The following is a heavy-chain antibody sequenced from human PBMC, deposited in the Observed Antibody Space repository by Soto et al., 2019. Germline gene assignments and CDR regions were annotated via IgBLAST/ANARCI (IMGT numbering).Heavy chain of an antibody. D-gene: IGHD1-1*01. CDR2: IYYSGNT. V-gene: IGHV4-59*01. CDR3: ARQLGLWQPLDY. Sequence: SETLSLTCSVSGGSLRDYYWSWIRQSPGKGPEWIGYIYYSGNTNYNPSLKSRVTISVDMPKSLFSLKLNSVTAADTAVYYCARQLGLWQPLDYWGRGTLVTVSS. J-gene: IGHJ4*02. CDR1: GGSLRDYY.